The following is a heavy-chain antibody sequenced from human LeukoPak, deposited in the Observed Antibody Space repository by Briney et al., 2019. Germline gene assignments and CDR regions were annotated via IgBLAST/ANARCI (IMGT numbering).Heavy chain of an antibody. Sequence: SQTLSLTCTVSGGSISSGDYYWSWIRQPPGKGLEWIGYIYYSGSTYYNPSLKSRVTISVDTSKNQFSLKLSSVTAADTAVYYCAREIKQYQLLSYYYYYMDAWGKGTTVTVSS. CDR1: GGSISSGDYY. J-gene: IGHJ6*03. CDR3: AREIKQYQLLSYYYYYMDA. V-gene: IGHV4-30-4*08. CDR2: IYYSGST. D-gene: IGHD2-2*01.